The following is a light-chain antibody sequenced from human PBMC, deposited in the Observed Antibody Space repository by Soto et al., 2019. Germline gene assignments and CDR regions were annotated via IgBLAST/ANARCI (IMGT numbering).Light chain of an antibody. V-gene: IGKV1-27*01. CDR1: QGISNY. CDR2: AAS. J-gene: IGKJ3*01. CDR3: NKPHT. Sequence: DIQMTQSPSSLSASVGDRVTITCRASQGISNYLAWYQQKPGKVPKLLIYAASTLQSGVPSRFSGSGSGTDFTLTISSMQPEDIATYYCNKPHTFGPETKVDIK.